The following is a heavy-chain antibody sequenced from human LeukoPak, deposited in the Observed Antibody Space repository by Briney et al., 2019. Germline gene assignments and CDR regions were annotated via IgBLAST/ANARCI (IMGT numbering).Heavy chain of an antibody. D-gene: IGHD3-10*01. V-gene: IGHV1-2*02. CDR2: INPNSGDT. J-gene: IGHJ5*02. Sequence: ASVKVSCKASGYTFTGYYMHWVRQAPGQGLEWMGWINPNSGDTHYAQKFQGRVTMTRDTSINTAYMELSRPRSDDTAVYYCARDSEAQLLWFGELSNWFDPWGQGTLVTVSS. CDR3: ARDSEAQLLWFGELSNWFDP. CDR1: GYTFTGYY.